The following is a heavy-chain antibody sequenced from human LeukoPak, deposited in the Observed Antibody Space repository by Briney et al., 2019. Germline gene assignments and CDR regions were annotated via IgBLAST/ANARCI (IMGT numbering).Heavy chain of an antibody. D-gene: IGHD6-13*01. J-gene: IGHJ3*02. V-gene: IGHV4-59*08. Sequence: SETLSLTCTVSGGSISSYYWSWIRQSPGKRLEWIGDISSGSTNYNPSLKSRVTISVDTSKNQFSLRLSSVTAADTAVYYCARHSGSSDGAFDIWGQGTMVTVSS. CDR2: ISSGST. CDR3: ARHSGSSDGAFDI. CDR1: GGSISSYY.